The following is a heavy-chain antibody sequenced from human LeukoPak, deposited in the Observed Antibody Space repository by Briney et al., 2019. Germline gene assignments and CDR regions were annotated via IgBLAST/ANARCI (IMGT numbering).Heavy chain of an antibody. V-gene: IGHV1-8*01. D-gene: IGHD6-19*01. CDR3: TRGSSGRRDN. CDR2: MNPNSGNT. Sequence: ASVKVSCKPSVYTFTSCDINWVRQATGQGLEWMGWMNPNSGNTGYGQSFQGRITMTRDISIGTAYMELSNLTSEHTAIYYCTRGSSGRRDNWGQGTLVTVSA. CDR1: VYTFTSCD. J-gene: IGHJ4*02.